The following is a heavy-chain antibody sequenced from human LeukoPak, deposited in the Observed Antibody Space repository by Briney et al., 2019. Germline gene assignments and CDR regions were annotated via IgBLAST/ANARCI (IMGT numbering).Heavy chain of an antibody. J-gene: IGHJ6*03. V-gene: IGHV3-15*01. CDR1: GFTFSNAW. CDR2: IKSKTDGGTT. CDR3: TTGRGYCSCGSCYGPYFLGV. Sequence: PGGSLRLSCAASGFTFSNAWMSWVRQAPGKGLEWVGRIKSKTDGGTTDYAAPVKGRFTISRDDSKNTLYLQTNSLKTEDTAVYYCTTGRGYCSCGSCYGPYFLGVWGKGTTVTVSS. D-gene: IGHD2-15*01.